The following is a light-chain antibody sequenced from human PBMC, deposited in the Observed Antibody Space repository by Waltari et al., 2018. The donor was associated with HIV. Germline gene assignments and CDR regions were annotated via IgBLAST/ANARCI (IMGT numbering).Light chain of an antibody. CDR3: LVWDHHSDHWV. J-gene: IGLJ3*02. CDR1: TLPRRS. CDR2: DDD. V-gene: IGLV3-21*02. Sequence: SYDLTQAPSESAAPGQAARISRRGFTLPRRSMTWLQRRAGQAPVLLIFDDDDRPSGIPERFSGANSGSAPTATLTITRVEPGDEADYYCLVWDHHSDHWVIGGGTKLTVL.